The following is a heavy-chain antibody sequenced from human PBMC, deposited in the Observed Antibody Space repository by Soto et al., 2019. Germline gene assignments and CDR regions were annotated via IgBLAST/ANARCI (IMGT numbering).Heavy chain of an antibody. V-gene: IGHV3-23*01. CDR3: AKGSSGANMYYFDY. CDR1: GFTFSNYG. Sequence: GGSLRHSCGASGFTFSNYGMTWVRQAPGKGLEWVSTISASGASTYYADSVKGRFTVSRDNSKNTLYLQMDSLRAEDTAVYYCAKGSSGANMYYFDYWGQGTLVTVSS. J-gene: IGHJ4*02. CDR2: ISASGAST. D-gene: IGHD6-19*01.